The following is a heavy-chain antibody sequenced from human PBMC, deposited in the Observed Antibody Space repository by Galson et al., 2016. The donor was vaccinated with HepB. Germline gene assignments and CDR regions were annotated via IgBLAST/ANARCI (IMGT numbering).Heavy chain of an antibody. Sequence: ETLSLTCTVSGDSVSSYYWSWIRQPPGKGLEWIGYIYYSGSTNYNPSLKSRLTISVDTSKNQFSLKLNSVTAADTAVYYCARRGAYYYYGMDVWGQGTTVIVSS. J-gene: IGHJ6*02. V-gene: IGHV4-59*08. CDR2: IYYSGST. CDR3: ARRGAYYYYGMDV. D-gene: IGHD1-26*01. CDR1: GDSVSSYY.